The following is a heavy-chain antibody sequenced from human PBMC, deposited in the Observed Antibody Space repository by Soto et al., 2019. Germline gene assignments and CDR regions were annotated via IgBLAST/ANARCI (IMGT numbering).Heavy chain of an antibody. CDR1: GFTFSNYG. CDR2: IAYDGSNK. Sequence: QVQLVESGGGVVQPGRSLRLSCAASGFTFSNYGMHWVRQAPGKGLEWVAVIAYDGSNKYYADSVKGRFTISRDNSKNTLYLQRISLRAKNRAVYYCANDFWPASGSYYRCYFDLWGRGTLVTVSS. D-gene: IGHD1-26*01. V-gene: IGHV3-30*18. CDR3: ANDFWPASGSYYRCYFDL. J-gene: IGHJ2*01.